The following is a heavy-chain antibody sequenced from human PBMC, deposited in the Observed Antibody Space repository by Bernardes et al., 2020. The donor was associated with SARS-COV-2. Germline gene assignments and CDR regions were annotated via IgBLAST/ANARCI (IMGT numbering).Heavy chain of an antibody. V-gene: IGHV3-74*01. Sequence: GGSLRLSCAASGFTFSSYWMHWVRQAPGKGLMWVSRINSDGRTTTYADSVKGRFTISRDNSKNTLYLQMNSLRAEDTAVYYCAKEAVAGRWYFDYWGQGTLVTVSS. D-gene: IGHD6-19*01. CDR3: AKEAVAGRWYFDY. CDR2: INSDGRTT. J-gene: IGHJ4*02. CDR1: GFTFSSYW.